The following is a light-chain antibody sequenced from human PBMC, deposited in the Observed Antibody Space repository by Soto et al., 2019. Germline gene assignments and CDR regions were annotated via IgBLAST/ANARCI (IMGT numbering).Light chain of an antibody. CDR1: SSDVGGYNY. Sequence: QSALTQPPSASGSPGQSVTISCTGTSSDVGGYNYVSWYQQHPGKAPKVMFYEVNKRPSGVPDRFSGSKSGNTASLTISGLQAEDEADYYCKSYTGINNWVFGGGTKLTVL. J-gene: IGLJ3*02. CDR3: KSYTGINNWV. V-gene: IGLV2-8*01. CDR2: EVN.